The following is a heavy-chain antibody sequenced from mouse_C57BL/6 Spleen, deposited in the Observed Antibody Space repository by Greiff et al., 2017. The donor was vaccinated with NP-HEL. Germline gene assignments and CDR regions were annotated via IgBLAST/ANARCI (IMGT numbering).Heavy chain of an antibody. J-gene: IGHJ3*01. CDR2: IYPRSGNT. CDR3: AREAGGDYDVGFAY. D-gene: IGHD2-4*01. CDR1: GYTFTSYG. V-gene: IGHV1-81*01. Sequence: ESGAELARPGASVKLSCKASGYTFTSYGISWVKQRTGQGLEWIGEIYPRSGNTYYNEKFKGKATLTADKSSSTAYMELRSLTSDDSAVYFCAREAGGDYDVGFAYWGQGTLVTVSA.